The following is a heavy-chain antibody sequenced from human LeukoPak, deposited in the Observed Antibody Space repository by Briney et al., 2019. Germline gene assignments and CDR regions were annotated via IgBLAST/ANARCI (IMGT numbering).Heavy chain of an antibody. CDR2: VRSEAYGGTT. CDR3: TTVTTGYYYYYMDV. D-gene: IGHD4-17*01. J-gene: IGHJ6*03. Sequence: VAYVRSEAYGGTTDHAASVQGRFTISRDDSKSMAYLQMNSLKTEDTAVYYCTTVTTGYYYYYMDVWGKGTTVTVSS. V-gene: IGHV3-49*02.